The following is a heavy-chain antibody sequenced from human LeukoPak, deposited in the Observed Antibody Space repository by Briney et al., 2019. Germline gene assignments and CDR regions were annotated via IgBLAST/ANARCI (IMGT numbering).Heavy chain of an antibody. CDR3: ARWYSSSWYSGWFDP. J-gene: IGHJ5*02. D-gene: IGHD6-13*01. CDR1: GYTFTGYY. CDR2: INPNSGGT. V-gene: IGHV1-2*02. Sequence: GASVTVSCKASGYTFTGYYMHWVRQAPGQGLEWMGWINPNSGGTNYAQKFQGRVTMTRDTSISTAYMELSRLRSDDTAVYYCARWYSSSWYSGWFDPWGQGTLVTVSS.